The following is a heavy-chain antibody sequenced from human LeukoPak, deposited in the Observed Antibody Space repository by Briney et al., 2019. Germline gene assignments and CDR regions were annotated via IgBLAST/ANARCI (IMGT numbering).Heavy chain of an antibody. CDR3: ARDRGSSSFFDL. V-gene: IGHV1-69*06. D-gene: IGHD6-6*01. CDR2: IIPIFGTA. CDR1: GGTFSSYA. Sequence: SVKVSCKASGGTFSSYAISWVRQAPGQGLEWMGGIIPIFGTANYAQKFKGRVTITADKSTSTAYMELSSLRSEDTAVYYCARDRGSSSFFDLWGRGTLVTVSS. J-gene: IGHJ2*01.